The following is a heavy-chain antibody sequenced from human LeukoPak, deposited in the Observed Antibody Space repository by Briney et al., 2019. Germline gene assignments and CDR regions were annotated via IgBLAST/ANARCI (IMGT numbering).Heavy chain of an antibody. CDR3: AKDSGYYYGSGTYYLN. Sequence: PGRSLRLSCAASGFTFDDYAMHWVRQTPGKGLEWVSGISWNSGNIVYADSVKGRFTISRDNAKNSLYLQMNSLRAEDTALYYCAKDSGYYYGSGTYYLNWGQGTLVTVSS. CDR1: GFTFDDYA. J-gene: IGHJ4*02. V-gene: IGHV3-9*01. CDR2: ISWNSGNI. D-gene: IGHD3-10*01.